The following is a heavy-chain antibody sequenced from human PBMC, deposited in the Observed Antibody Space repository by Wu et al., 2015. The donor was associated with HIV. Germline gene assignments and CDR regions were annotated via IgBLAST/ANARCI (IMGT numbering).Heavy chain of an antibody. V-gene: IGHV1-69*13. J-gene: IGHJ6*02. Sequence: QVQLVQSGAEVKKPGSSVKVSCKASGGTFSSYAISWVRQAPGQGLEWMGRIIPIFGTANYAQKFQGRVTITADESTSTAYMELSSLRSEDTAVYYCARDFRDYYGSGSYYPTYYYYGMDVWGQGTTVTVSS. CDR1: GGTFSSYA. CDR3: ARDFRDYYGSGSYYPTYYYYGMDV. CDR2: IIPIFGTA. D-gene: IGHD3-10*01.